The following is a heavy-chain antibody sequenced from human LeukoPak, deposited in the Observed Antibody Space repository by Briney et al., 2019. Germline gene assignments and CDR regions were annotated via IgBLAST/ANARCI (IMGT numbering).Heavy chain of an antibody. V-gene: IGHV1-18*01. CDR1: GYTFTSYG. D-gene: IGHD5-12*01. CDR3: ARDIKWISGGIGGDY. Sequence: ASVKVSCKAPGYTFTSYGISWVRQAPGQGLEWMGWISAYNGNTNYAQKLQGRVTMTTDTSTSTAYMELRSLRSDDTAVYCCARDIKWISGGIGGDYWGQGTLVTVSS. J-gene: IGHJ4*02. CDR2: ISAYNGNT.